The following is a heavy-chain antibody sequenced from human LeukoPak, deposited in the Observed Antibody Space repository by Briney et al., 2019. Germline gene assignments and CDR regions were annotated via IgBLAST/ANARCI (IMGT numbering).Heavy chain of an antibody. J-gene: IGHJ4*02. CDR1: GFTFTDYF. Sequence: TGGSLRLSCVASGFTFTDYFMSWVRQVPGKGLEWVASIKHNGGEKYYVDSVKGRFTISRDNAKDSLYLEMSSLRVEDTAVYYCARDRGWRTSGYYLYHFDYWGQGTLVTFAS. V-gene: IGHV3-7*01. D-gene: IGHD3-22*01. CDR3: ARDRGWRTSGYYLYHFDY. CDR2: IKHNGGEK.